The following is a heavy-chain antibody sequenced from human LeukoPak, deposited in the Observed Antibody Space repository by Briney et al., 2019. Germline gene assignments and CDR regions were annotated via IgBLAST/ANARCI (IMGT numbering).Heavy chain of an antibody. CDR3: AKDYRIAVAGPIDY. CDR2: ISSSGSTI. Sequence: GGSLRLSCAASGFTFSDYYMSWIRQAPGKGLEWVSYISSSGSTIYYADSVKGRFTISRDNAKNSLYLQMDSLRAEDTAFYYCAKDYRIAVAGPIDYWGQGTLVTVSS. V-gene: IGHV3-11*01. D-gene: IGHD6-19*01. J-gene: IGHJ4*02. CDR1: GFTFSDYY.